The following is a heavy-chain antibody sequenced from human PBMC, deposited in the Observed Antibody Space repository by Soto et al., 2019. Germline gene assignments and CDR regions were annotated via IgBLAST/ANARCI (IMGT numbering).Heavy chain of an antibody. J-gene: IGHJ6*01. CDR3: AREARAHYCMYGMDV. CDR1: EFC. V-gene: IGHV3-11*01. CDR2: IRSRSSTM. D-gene: IGHD2-15*01. Sequence: EFCGRRIRKTKKMGPEWVAYIRSRSSTMYYAYSVKGRFTISRDNAKNSLSLQMNSLRAEDTAVYYCAREARAHYCMYGMDVWVQGSTVIGS.